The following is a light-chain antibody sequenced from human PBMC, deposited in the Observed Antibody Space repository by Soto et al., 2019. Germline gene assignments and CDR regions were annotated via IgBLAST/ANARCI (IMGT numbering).Light chain of an antibody. J-gene: IGKJ1*01. V-gene: IGKV1-5*03. CDR3: QQYSRCSA. CDR1: QTISSW. Sequence: DIQMTQSPSTLSASVGDRVTITCRASQTISSWLAWYQQKPGMAPKPLIYKASTLQSGVPSRFSGSGSGTEFTLTISSLQPDDFASYYCQQYSRCSAFGQGTKV. CDR2: KAS.